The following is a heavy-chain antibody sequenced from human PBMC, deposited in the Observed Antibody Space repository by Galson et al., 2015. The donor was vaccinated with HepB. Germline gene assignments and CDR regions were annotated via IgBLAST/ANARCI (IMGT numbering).Heavy chain of an antibody. CDR2: ISYDGSNK. CDR1: GFTSGSYA. CDR3: AREAGSRYSSGGWFDP. D-gene: IGHD6-19*01. J-gene: IGHJ5*02. Sequence: SLRLSCAASGFTSGSYAMHWVRQAPGKGLEWVAVISYDGSNKYYADSVKGRFTISRDNSKITLYLQMNSLRAEDAAVYYCAREAGSRYSSGGWFDPWGQGTLVTVSS. V-gene: IGHV3-30-3*01.